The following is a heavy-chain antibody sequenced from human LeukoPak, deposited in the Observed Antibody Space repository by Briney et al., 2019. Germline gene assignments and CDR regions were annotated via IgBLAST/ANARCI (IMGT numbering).Heavy chain of an antibody. J-gene: IGHJ3*02. Sequence: PGGSLRLSCAASGFTFSSYWMSWVRQAPGKGLEWVANIKQDGSEKYYVDSVKGRFTISRDNAKNSLYLQMNSLRAEDTDVYYCAREVDGGYCGGGSCYAFDIWGQGTMVTVSS. CDR3: AREVDGGYCGGGSCYAFDI. D-gene: IGHD2-15*01. CDR2: IKQDGSEK. CDR1: GFTFSSYW. V-gene: IGHV3-7*03.